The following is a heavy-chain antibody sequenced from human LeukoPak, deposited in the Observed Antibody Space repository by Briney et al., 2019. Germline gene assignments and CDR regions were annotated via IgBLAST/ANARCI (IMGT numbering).Heavy chain of an antibody. CDR1: GFTFSNYG. V-gene: IGHV3-30*02. CDR3: AKDRLMYGSGSYPLAY. D-gene: IGHD3-10*01. J-gene: IGHJ4*02. Sequence: GGSLRLSCAASGFTFSNYGLHWVRHAPGKGLEWVAFIRYDGSLKDYADSVKGRFTISRDNSNNTLYLQMNSLRAEDTAVYYCAKDRLMYGSGSYPLAYWGQGTLVTVSS. CDR2: IRYDGSLK.